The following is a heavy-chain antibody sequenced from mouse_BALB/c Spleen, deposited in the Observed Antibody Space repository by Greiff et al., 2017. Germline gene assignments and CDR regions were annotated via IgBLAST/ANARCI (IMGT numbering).Heavy chain of an antibody. Sequence: EVQVVESGGGLVQPGGSLKLSCAASGFTFSSYGMSWVRQTPDKRLELVATINSNGGSTYYPDSVKGRFTISRDNAKNTLYLQMSSLKSEDTAMYYCARDDGDYGYWGQGTTLTVSS. CDR3: ARDDGDYGY. J-gene: IGHJ2*01. CDR1: GFTFSSYG. V-gene: IGHV5-6-3*01. CDR2: INSNGGST. D-gene: IGHD2-13*01.